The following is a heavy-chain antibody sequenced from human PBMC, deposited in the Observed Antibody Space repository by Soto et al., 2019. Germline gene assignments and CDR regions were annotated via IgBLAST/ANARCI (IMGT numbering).Heavy chain of an antibody. V-gene: IGHV4-39*01. Sequence: SETLSLTCTVSGGSISSSSYYWGWIRQPPGKGLEWIGSIYYSGSTYYNPSLKSRVTISVDTSKNQFSLKLSSVTAADTAVYYCARHDGSSYGMDVWGQGTTITVSS. J-gene: IGHJ6*02. CDR3: ARHDGSSYGMDV. D-gene: IGHD6-13*01. CDR2: IYYSGST. CDR1: GGSISSSSYY.